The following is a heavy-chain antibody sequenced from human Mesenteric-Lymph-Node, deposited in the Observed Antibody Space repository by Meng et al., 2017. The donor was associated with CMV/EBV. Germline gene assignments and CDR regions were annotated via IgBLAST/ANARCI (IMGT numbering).Heavy chain of an antibody. CDR1: GFTFSSYS. CDR2: TKQDGSEK. Sequence: GGSLRLSCAASGFTFSSYSMSWVRQAPGKGLEWVANTKQDGSEKYYVDSVKGRFTISRDNAKNSLYLQMNSLRAEDTAVYYCARDLKGGMDVWGQGTTVTVSS. J-gene: IGHJ6*02. CDR3: ARDLKGGMDV. V-gene: IGHV3-7*01.